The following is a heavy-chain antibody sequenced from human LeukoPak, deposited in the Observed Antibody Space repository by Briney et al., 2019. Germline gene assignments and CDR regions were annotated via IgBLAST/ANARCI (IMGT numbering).Heavy chain of an antibody. CDR1: GFTFSSYS. V-gene: IGHV3-21*01. J-gene: IGHJ6*03. Sequence: GGSLRLSCAASGFTFSSYSMYWVRPAAGKGLEWVSSISSSSSYIYYADSVKGRFTISRDNAKNSLYLQMNSLRAEDTAVYYCARDLTGTLSMDVWGKGTTVTVSS. CDR2: ISSSSSYI. D-gene: IGHD1-20*01. CDR3: ARDLTGTLSMDV.